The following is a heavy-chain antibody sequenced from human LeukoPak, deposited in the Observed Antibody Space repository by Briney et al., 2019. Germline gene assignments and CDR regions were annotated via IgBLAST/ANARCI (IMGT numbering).Heavy chain of an antibody. V-gene: IGHV1-69*13. D-gene: IGHD6-19*01. CDR2: IIPIFGTA. CDR3: ARDIAVAGTFDY. Sequence: SVKVSCKASGYTFTSYAISWVRQAPGQGLEWMGGIIPIFGTANYAQKFQGRVTITADESTSTAYMELSSLRSEDTAVYYCARDIAVAGTFDYWGQGTLVTVSS. J-gene: IGHJ4*02. CDR1: GYTFTSYA.